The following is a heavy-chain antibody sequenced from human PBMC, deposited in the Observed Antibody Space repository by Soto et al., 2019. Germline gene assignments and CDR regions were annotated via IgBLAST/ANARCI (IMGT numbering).Heavy chain of an antibody. D-gene: IGHD2-2*01. CDR3: AGRDCSGTNCYYLDYYYMDV. V-gene: IGHV4-59*08. CDR2: IYYSGST. CDR1: GGSFSSYY. J-gene: IGHJ6*03. Sequence: QVQLQESGPGLVRPSETLSLTCTVSGGSFSSYYWTWIRQSPGKGLEWVGYIYYSGSTDYNPSLRGRIAISIDTSRNQFALRLNSMTAADTAVYYWAGRDCSGTNCYYLDYYYMDVWGKGTTVTVSS.